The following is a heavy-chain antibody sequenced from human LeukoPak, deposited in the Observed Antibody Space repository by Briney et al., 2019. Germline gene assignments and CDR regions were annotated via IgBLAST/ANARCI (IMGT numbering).Heavy chain of an antibody. J-gene: IGHJ5*02. V-gene: IGHV3-21*01. CDR1: VFTPPRYI. Sequence: GGCLRHSSADPVFTPPRYIMNWVGPTPEKGVEWVSSINHRMRYIYYADSVKGRFTISRDNAKNSLYLQMNSLRAEDTAVYYCAGPPLGYCSSTSCIEIGFEPWGQGTLVTVSS. CDR2: INHRMRYI. CDR3: AGPPLGYCSSTSCIEIGFEP. D-gene: IGHD2-2*01.